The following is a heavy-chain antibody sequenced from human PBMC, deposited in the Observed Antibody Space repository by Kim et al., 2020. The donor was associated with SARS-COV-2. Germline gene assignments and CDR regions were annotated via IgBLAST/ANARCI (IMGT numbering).Heavy chain of an antibody. V-gene: IGHV3-23*01. D-gene: IGHD2-21*01. CDR2: ISGSGGST. CDR1: GFTFSSYA. CDR3: AKDRSGSYCGGDCYPLFDY. Sequence: GGSLRLSCAASGFTFSSYAMSWVRQAPGKGLEWVSAISGSGGSTYYADSVKGRFTISRDNSKNTLYLQMNSLRAEDTAVYYCAKDRSGSYCGGDCYPLFDYWGQGTLVTVSS. J-gene: IGHJ4*02.